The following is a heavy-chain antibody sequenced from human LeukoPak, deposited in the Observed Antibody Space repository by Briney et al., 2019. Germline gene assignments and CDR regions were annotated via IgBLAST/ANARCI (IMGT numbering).Heavy chain of an antibody. V-gene: IGHV1-2*02. CDR2: INPYSGGT. J-gene: IGHJ6*02. Sequence: ASVKVSCKASGSTFIDYYIHWVRQAPGQGLEWMGWINPYSGGTNYAQKFQGRVTMTRDTSISTAYMELSRLRSDDTAVYYCARDGSGSSGWYNYYYGMDVWGQGTTVTVSS. D-gene: IGHD6-19*01. CDR1: GSTFIDYY. CDR3: ARDGSGSSGWYNYYYGMDV.